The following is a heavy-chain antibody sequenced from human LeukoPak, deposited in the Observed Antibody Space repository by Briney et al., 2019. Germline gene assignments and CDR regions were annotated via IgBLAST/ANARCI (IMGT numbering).Heavy chain of an antibody. J-gene: IGHJ4*02. CDR2: ISGSGKNT. D-gene: IGHD3-9*01. V-gene: IGHV3-23*01. Sequence: PGGSLRLSCVVSGFTFGTYAMSWVRQAPGQGLEWVSGISGSGKNTYYADSVKGRFTISRDSSKLYLQMNRLRAEDTAVYYCARGLPGYFDWLAPSIDYWGQGTLVTVSS. CDR1: GFTFGTYA. CDR3: ARGLPGYFDWLAPSIDY.